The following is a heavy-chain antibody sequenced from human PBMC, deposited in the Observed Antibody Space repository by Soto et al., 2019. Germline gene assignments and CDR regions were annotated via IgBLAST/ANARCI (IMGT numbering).Heavy chain of an antibody. CDR1: GYTFTSYG. D-gene: IGHD1-26*01. CDR2: ISAYNGNT. Sequence: ASVKVSCKASGYTFTSYGISWVRQAPGQGLEWMGRISAYNGNTNYAQKLQGRVTMTTDTSTSTAYMELRSLRSDDTAVYYCARDLWGGSYYPYDAFDIWGQGTMVTVSS. V-gene: IGHV1-18*01. CDR3: ARDLWGGSYYPYDAFDI. J-gene: IGHJ3*02.